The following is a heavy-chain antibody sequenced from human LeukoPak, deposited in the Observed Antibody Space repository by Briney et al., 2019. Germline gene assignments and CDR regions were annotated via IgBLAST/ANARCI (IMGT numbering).Heavy chain of an antibody. CDR2: IIPILGIA. V-gene: IGHV1-69*04. Sequence: GASVKVSCKASGGTFSSYAISWVRQAPGQGLEWMGRIIPILGIANYAQKFQGRVTITADKSTSTAYMELSSLRSEDTAVYYCASSTGFRHYYFGYWGQGTLVTVSS. J-gene: IGHJ4*02. CDR3: ASSTGFRHYYFGY. CDR1: GGTFSSYA.